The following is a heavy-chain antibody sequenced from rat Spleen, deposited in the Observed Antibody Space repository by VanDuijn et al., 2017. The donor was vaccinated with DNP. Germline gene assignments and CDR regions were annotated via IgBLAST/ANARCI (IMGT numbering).Heavy chain of an antibody. V-gene: IGHV5-29*01. Sequence: EVQLVESGGGLVQPGRSLKLSCAASGLTFSNYGMHWIRQAPKKGLEWVASVSHEGSSTYYRDSVKGRFTITRDNAKSTLYLQMNSLRSEGTATYYCAKASGHYGLFFDYWGQGVMVTVSS. CDR1: GLTFSNYG. CDR2: VSHEGSST. CDR3: AKASGHYGLFFDY. D-gene: IGHD1-6*01. J-gene: IGHJ2*01.